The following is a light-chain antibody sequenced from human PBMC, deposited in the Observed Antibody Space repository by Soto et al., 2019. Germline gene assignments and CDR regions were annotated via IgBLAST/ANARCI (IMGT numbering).Light chain of an antibody. J-gene: IGKJ1*01. V-gene: IGKV3-20*01. CDR2: GAS. Sequence: DIVLTQSPCTLSLSPGERATLSCRASQSVSSNYLAWYQQKRGQAPRLLIYGASIRATGIPTRFSGSGSGTDFTLTISRLEPEDFAVYYCQQYDTSPRTFGQGTKVEI. CDR1: QSVSSNY. CDR3: QQYDTSPRT.